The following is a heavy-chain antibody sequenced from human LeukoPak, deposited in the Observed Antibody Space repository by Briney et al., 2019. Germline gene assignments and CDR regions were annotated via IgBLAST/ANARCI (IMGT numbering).Heavy chain of an antibody. J-gene: IGHJ5*02. D-gene: IGHD1-26*01. CDR1: GFIVNYNY. CDR2: VYSGGSA. CDR3: ARVKVGTTYWFDP. V-gene: IGHV3-66*01. Sequence: GGSLRLSCAASGFIVNYNYMSWVRQPPGKGLEWVSVVYSGGSAYYADSVKGRFTISRDHSKNMVYLQMNSLRVEDTAVYYCARVKVGTTYWFDPWGQGTLVTVSS.